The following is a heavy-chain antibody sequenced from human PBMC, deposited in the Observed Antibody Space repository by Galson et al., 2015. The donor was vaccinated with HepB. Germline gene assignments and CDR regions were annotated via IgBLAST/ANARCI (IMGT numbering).Heavy chain of an antibody. CDR1: GFTFSSYA. Sequence: SLRLSCAASGFTFSSYAMHWVRQAPGKGLEWVAVISYDGSNKYYADSVKGRFTISRDNSKNTLYLQMNSLRAEDTAVYYCARGIWPGTAAGGFDYWGQGTLVTVSS. V-gene: IGHV3-30*04. CDR3: ARGIWPGTAAGGFDY. CDR2: ISYDGSNK. J-gene: IGHJ4*02. D-gene: IGHD6-13*01.